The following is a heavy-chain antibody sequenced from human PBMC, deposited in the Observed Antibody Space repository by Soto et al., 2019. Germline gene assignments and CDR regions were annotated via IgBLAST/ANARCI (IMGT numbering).Heavy chain of an antibody. CDR2: ISSSSSYI. Sequence: ESGGGLVKPGGSLRLSCAASGFTFSSYSMNWVRQAPGKGLEWVSSISSSSSYIYYADSVKGRFTISRDNAKSSLYLQMNSLRAEDTAVYYCARDQPGYSYGYGLGYWGQGTLVTVSS. CDR1: GFTFSSYS. J-gene: IGHJ4*02. V-gene: IGHV3-21*01. D-gene: IGHD5-18*01. CDR3: ARDQPGYSYGYGLGY.